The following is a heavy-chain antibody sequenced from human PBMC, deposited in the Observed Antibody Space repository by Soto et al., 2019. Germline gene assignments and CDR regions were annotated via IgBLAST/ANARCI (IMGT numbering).Heavy chain of an antibody. Sequence: QVRLVQSGPEVRKPGASVKISCEASGYSFTGHYLHWVRQAPGHGLEWMGWINPNSGGTNYAQKFQDWISITRDKALSTVYMDLSSLRSEDTAMYYCAKSDGAEENDAFDIWGQGTMISVP. V-gene: IGHV1-2*04. D-gene: IGHD3-16*01. CDR1: GYSFTGHY. CDR3: AKSDGAEENDAFDI. J-gene: IGHJ3*02. CDR2: INPNSGGT.